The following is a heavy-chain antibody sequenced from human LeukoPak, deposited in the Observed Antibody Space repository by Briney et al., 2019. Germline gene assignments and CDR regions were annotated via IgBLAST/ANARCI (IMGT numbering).Heavy chain of an antibody. Sequence: SLRLSCPASALTLTSYAMGCVRQPPGKVLGWDSAISGGGGSTYYADSVKGRFTISRDNSKNTLYLQINSLRAEDTAVYYCAKDSKIPQQPLDYWGQGTLVTVSS. V-gene: IGHV3-23*01. CDR3: AKDSKIPQQPLDY. J-gene: IGHJ4*02. CDR1: ALTLTSYA. CDR2: ISGGGGST. D-gene: IGHD6-13*01.